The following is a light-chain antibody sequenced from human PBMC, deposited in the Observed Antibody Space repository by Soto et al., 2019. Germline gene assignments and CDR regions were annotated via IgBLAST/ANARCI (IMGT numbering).Light chain of an antibody. CDR2: GNN. CDR3: QSYDSSLSGYV. J-gene: IGLJ1*01. V-gene: IGLV1-40*01. CDR1: SANIGAAYN. Sequence: QTLLTQPPSLSGAPGQRVTISCTGSSANIGAAYNVDWYQQLPGTAPKLLIYGNNNRPSGVTARFSGSKSGTSASLAIAGLQAEDEGDYYCQSYDSSLSGYVFGTETKVTVL.